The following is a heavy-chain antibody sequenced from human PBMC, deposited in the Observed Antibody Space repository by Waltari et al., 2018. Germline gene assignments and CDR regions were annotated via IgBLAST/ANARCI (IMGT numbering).Heavy chain of an antibody. CDR1: GGSISSHY. J-gene: IGHJ3*02. D-gene: IGHD3-3*01. V-gene: IGHV4-59*11. Sequence: QVQLQESGPGLVKPSETLSLTCTVPGGSISSHYWSWIRQPPGKGLEWIGYIYYSGSTNYNPSLKSRVTISVDTSKNQFSLKLSSVTAADTAVYYCARVPTIFGVVSYAFDIWGQGTMVTVSS. CDR3: ARVPTIFGVVSYAFDI. CDR2: IYYSGST.